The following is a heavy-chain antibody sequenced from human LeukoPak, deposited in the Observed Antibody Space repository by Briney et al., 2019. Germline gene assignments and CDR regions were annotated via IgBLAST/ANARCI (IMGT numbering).Heavy chain of an antibody. CDR1: VGTFSSYT. Sequence: ASVTVSFKASVGTFSSYTISWVRQAPGQELEWMGGIIPIFGTANYAQKFQGRVTITTDESTSTAYMELSSLRSEDTAVYYCARVASGYYHYYYYYMDVWRKGTTVIVSS. CDR2: IIPIFGTA. CDR3: ARVASGYYHYYYYYMDV. J-gene: IGHJ6*03. V-gene: IGHV1-69*05. D-gene: IGHD3-22*01.